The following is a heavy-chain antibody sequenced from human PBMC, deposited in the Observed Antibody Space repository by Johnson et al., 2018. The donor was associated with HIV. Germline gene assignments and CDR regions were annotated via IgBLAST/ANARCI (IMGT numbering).Heavy chain of an antibody. V-gene: IGHV3-30-3*01. CDR1: GFTFSSYW. CDR2: ISYDGSNK. Sequence: QVQLVESGGGLVQPGGSLRLSCVASGFTFSSYWMSWVRQGPGKGLEWVAVISYDGSNKYYADSVKGRFTISRDNSKNTLYLQMNSLRAEDTAVYYCARDGELLIIGPDAFDIWGQGTMVTVSS. J-gene: IGHJ3*02. D-gene: IGHD3-9*01. CDR3: ARDGELLIIGPDAFDI.